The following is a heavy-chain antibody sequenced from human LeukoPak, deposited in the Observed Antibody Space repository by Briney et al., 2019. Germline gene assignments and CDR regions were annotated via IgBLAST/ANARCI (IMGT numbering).Heavy chain of an antibody. V-gene: IGHV3-48*04. CDR3: AGVRFYGAHPFEY. J-gene: IGHJ4*02. CDR1: GFTFSDYS. D-gene: IGHD4-17*01. CDR2: IGSSGSAI. Sequence: GGSLRLSCAASGFTFSDYSMNWVRQAPGKGLEWVSYIGSSGSAIFYADSVKGRFTISRDNAKNSLYLQMDSLRAEDTAVYYCAGVRFYGAHPFEYWGQGTLVTVSS.